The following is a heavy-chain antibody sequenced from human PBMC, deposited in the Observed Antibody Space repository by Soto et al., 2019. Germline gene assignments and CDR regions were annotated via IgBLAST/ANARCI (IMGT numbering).Heavy chain of an antibody. V-gene: IGHV3-30-3*01. J-gene: IGHJ5*02. CDR3: AREGVGDDYGDYWRWFDP. CDR2: ISYDGSNK. CDR1: GFTFSSYA. D-gene: IGHD4-17*01. Sequence: QVPLVESGGGLVQPGRSLRLSCAASGFTFSSYAMHWVRQAPGKGLEWVAVISYDGSNKYYADSVKGRFTISRDNSKNTLYLQMNSLRAEDTAVYYCAREGVGDDYGDYWRWFDPWGQGTLVTVSS.